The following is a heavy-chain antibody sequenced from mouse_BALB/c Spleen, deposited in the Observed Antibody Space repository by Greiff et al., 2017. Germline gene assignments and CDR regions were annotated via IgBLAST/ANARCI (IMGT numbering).Heavy chain of an antibody. CDR3: AGWVLRRGTLVDY. CDR2: INPGSGGT. J-gene: IGHJ2*01. CDR1: GYAFTNYL. D-gene: IGHD1-1*01. Sequence: QVHVKQSGAELVRPGTSVKVSCKASGYAFTNYLIEWVKQRPGQGLEWIGVINPGSGGTNYNEKFKGKDTLTADKSSSTAYMQLSSLTSDDSAVYFCAGWVLRRGTLVDYWGQGTTLTVSS. V-gene: IGHV1-54*01.